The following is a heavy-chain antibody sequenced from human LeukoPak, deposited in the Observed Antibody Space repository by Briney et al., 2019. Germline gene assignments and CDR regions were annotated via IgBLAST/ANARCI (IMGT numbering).Heavy chain of an antibody. CDR2: ISYDGSNK. V-gene: IGHV3-30*14. D-gene: IGHD5-24*01. CDR3: ASPTRWLGTQGAFDI. J-gene: IGHJ3*02. CDR1: GFTFSSYA. Sequence: GRSLRLSCAASGFTFSSYAMHWVRQAPGKGLEWVAVISYDGSNKYYADSVKGRFTISRDNSKNTLYLQMNSLRAEDTAVYYCASPTRWLGTQGAFDIWGQGTMVTVSS.